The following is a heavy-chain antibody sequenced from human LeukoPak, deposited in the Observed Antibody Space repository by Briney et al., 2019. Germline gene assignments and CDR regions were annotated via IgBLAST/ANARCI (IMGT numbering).Heavy chain of an antibody. CDR2: ISGTGGST. V-gene: IGHV3-23*01. D-gene: IGHD6-13*01. CDR1: GFTFSSYA. J-gene: IGHJ4*02. CDR3: AKDAGIGAGGIFEY. Sequence: PGGSLRLPCAASGFTFSSYAMSWVRQAPGKGLEWVSAISGTGGSTYHADSVKGRFTISRDKSKNTLYLQMNSLRAEDTAVYYCAKDAGIGAGGIFEYWGQGTLVTVSS.